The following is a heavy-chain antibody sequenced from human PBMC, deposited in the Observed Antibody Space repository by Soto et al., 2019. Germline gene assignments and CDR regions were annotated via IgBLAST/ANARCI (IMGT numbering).Heavy chain of an antibody. V-gene: IGHV3-48*02. CDR2: INSNSRTT. Sequence: PGGSLRLSCAASGFTFSTYNMYWVRQAPGKGLEWVSFINSNSRTTQYADPVKGRFTISRDNAKNSLYLQMNSLRDEDTAVYYCAVFEASGPLDFWGQGTTVTV. J-gene: IGHJ6*02. CDR3: AVFEASGPLDF. D-gene: IGHD3-10*01. CDR1: GFTFSTYN.